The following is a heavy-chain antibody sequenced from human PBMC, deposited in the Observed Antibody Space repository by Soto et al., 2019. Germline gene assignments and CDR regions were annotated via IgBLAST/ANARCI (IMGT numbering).Heavy chain of an antibody. CDR2: IYYSGST. V-gene: IGHV4-39*01. CDR3: ASITYSSSWYYYYGMDV. J-gene: IGHJ6*02. Sequence: SETLSLTCTVSGGSISSSSYYWGWIRQPPGKGLEWIGSIYYSGSTYYNPSLKSRVTISVDTSKNHFSLKLSSVTAADTAVYYCASITYSSSWYYYYGMDVWGQGTTVTVSS. CDR1: GGSISSSSYY. D-gene: IGHD6-13*01.